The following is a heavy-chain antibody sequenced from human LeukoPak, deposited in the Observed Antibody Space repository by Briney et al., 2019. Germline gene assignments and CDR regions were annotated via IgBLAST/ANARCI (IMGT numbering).Heavy chain of an antibody. Sequence: ASVKVSCKASGYTFTSYGISWVRQAPGQGLEWMGWISAYNGNTNYAQKLQGGVTMTTDTSTSTAYMELRSLRSDDTAVYYCARWYSSSWYGGNFDYWGQGTLVTVSS. D-gene: IGHD6-13*01. J-gene: IGHJ4*02. CDR1: GYTFTSYG. CDR2: ISAYNGNT. V-gene: IGHV1-18*01. CDR3: ARWYSSSWYGGNFDY.